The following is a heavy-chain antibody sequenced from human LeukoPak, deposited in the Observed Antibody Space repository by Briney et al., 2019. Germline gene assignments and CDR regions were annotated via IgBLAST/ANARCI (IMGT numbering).Heavy chain of an antibody. Sequence: GGSLRLSCATSGFTFSVSVMHWVRQAPGKGLEWVAVIRNDGGTVYYADFAKGRFTISSDNSENTLYLQLHPLRGEDTAVYYCAKEGGAGGNSPDHWGQGTLVTVSS. D-gene: IGHD4-23*01. CDR1: GFTFSVSV. CDR3: AKEGGAGGNSPDH. V-gene: IGHV3-30-3*02. CDR2: IRNDGGTV. J-gene: IGHJ4*02.